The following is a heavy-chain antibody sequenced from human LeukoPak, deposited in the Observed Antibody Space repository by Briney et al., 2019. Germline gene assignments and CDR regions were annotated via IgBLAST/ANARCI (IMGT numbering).Heavy chain of an antibody. CDR1: GGSISSSSYY. Sequence: SETLSLTCTVSGGSISSSSYYWGWIRQPPGKGLEWIGSIYYSGSTHYNPSLRSRVTISVDTSKNQFSLKLSSVTAADTAVYYCARPWGATYYFDYWGQGTLVTVSS. CDR2: IYYSGST. D-gene: IGHD1-26*01. V-gene: IGHV4-39*01. CDR3: ARPWGATYYFDY. J-gene: IGHJ4*02.